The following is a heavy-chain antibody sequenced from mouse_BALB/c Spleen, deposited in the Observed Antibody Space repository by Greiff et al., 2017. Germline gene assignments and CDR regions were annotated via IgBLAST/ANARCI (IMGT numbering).Heavy chain of an antibody. CDR3: TRSGYQAWFAY. V-gene: IGHV5-9*03. CDR1: GFTFSSYT. J-gene: IGHJ3*01. CDR2: ISSGGGNT. Sequence: EVQRVESGGGLVKPGGSLKLSCAASGFTFSSYTMSWVRQTPEKRLEWVATISSGGGNTYYPDSVKGRFTISRDNAKNNLYLQMSSLRSEDTALYYYTRSGYQAWFAYWGQGTLVTVSA. D-gene: IGHD3-2*02.